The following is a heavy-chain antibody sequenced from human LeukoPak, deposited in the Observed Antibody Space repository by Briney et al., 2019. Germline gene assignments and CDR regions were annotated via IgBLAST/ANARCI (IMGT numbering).Heavy chain of an antibody. CDR1: GFTFSSYG. CDR2: IRYDGSNK. V-gene: IGHV3-30*02. CDR3: AKDKKGLSSGWYPIDY. D-gene: IGHD6-19*01. Sequence: PGGSLRLSCAASGFTFSSYGMHWVRQAPGKGLEWVAFIRYDGSNKYYADSVKGRFTISRDNSKGTLYLQMNSLRAEDTAVYYCAKDKKGLSSGWYPIDYWGQGTLVTVSS. J-gene: IGHJ4*02.